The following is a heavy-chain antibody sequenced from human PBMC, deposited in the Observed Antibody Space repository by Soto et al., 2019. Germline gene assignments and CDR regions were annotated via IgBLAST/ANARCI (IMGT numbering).Heavy chain of an antibody. CDR1: GFTLSANY. J-gene: IGHJ5*02. V-gene: IGHV3-53*01. CDR2: IYSDDST. D-gene: IGHD2-2*01. CDR3: ARSYSTSLNWFDP. Sequence: EVQLVESGGGLIQPGGSLRLSCAASGFTLSANYMSWVRQAPGKGLERVSVIYSDDSTYYADSVKGRFTISRDNSKNTLFLQMNSLRAEDTAVYYCARSYSTSLNWFDPWGQGTLVSVSS.